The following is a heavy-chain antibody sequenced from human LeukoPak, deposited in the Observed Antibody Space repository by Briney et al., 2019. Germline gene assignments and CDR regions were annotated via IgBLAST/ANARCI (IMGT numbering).Heavy chain of an antibody. CDR2: ISYDERNE. V-gene: IGHV3-30*18. Sequence: GRSLRLSCVASGFTFSSQAMHWVRQAPGKGLEWVASISYDERNEHYSDSVKGRFTISRDNSRNTLYLRLNSLRLGDTAVYYCAKDRDRGGLYFGKDVWGQGTLVTVSS. CDR1: GFTFSSQA. D-gene: IGHD3-10*01. J-gene: IGHJ4*02. CDR3: AKDRDRGGLYFGKDV.